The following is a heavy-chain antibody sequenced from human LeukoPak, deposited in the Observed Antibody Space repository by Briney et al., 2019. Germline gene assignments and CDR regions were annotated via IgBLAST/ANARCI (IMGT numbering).Heavy chain of an antibody. J-gene: IGHJ5*02. V-gene: IGHV4-30-2*01. Sequence: SQTLSLTCAVSGGSISSGGYSWSWIRQPPGKGLEWIGYIYYSGSTYYNPSLKSRVTITVDRSKNKFYLKLSSVTAADTAVYYCARGGGDIVVVPAAQSVNWFDPWGQGTLVTVSS. D-gene: IGHD2-2*01. CDR2: IYYSGST. CDR3: ARGGGDIVVVPAAQSVNWFDP. CDR1: GGSISSGGYS.